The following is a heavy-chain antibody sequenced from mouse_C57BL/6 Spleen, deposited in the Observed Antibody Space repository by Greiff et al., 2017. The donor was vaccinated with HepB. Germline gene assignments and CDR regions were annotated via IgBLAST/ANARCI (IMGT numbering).Heavy chain of an antibody. D-gene: IGHD2-2*01. CDR1: GYTFTDYA. CDR3: TSRNYGYEGYYAMDY. CDR2: ISTYYGDA. V-gene: IGHV1-67*01. J-gene: IGHJ4*01. Sequence: QVQLQQSGPELVRPGVSVKISCKGSGYTFTDYAMHWVKQSHAKSLEWIGVISTYYGDASYNQKFKDKATMTVDKSSSTAYMELARLTSEDSAVYYCTSRNYGYEGYYAMDYWGQGTSVTVSS.